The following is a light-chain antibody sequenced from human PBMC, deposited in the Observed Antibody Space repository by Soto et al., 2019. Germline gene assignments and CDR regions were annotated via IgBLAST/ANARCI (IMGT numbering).Light chain of an antibody. CDR3: QQSYSTPRP. V-gene: IGKV1-39*01. J-gene: IGKJ1*01. Sequence: DIQMTQYPSSLSASVGVRVAITCRASQSISSYLNWYQQKPGKAPKPRIYAASSLQSGVPSRFSGSGSGTDFTLTISSLQPEDFATYYCQQSYSTPRPFGQGTKV. CDR2: AAS. CDR1: QSISSY.